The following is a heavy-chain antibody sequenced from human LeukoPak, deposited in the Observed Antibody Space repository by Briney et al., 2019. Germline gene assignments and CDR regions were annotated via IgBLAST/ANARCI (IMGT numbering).Heavy chain of an antibody. CDR1: GGSFSGYY. CDR2: INHSGST. Sequence: SQTLSLACAVYGGSFSGYYWSWIRQPPGTGLEWIGEINHSGSTNYNPSLTSRVTISVDTSKNQFSLKLGSVTAADTAVYYCARPGYCSSTSCSNPGNNWFDPWGQGTLVTVSS. D-gene: IGHD2-2*01. J-gene: IGHJ5*02. CDR3: ARPGYCSSTSCSNPGNNWFDP. V-gene: IGHV4-34*01.